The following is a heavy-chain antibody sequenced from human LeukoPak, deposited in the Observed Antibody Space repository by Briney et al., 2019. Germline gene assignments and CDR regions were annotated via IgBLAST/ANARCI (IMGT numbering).Heavy chain of an antibody. CDR3: ARVVPAAPPYHDAFDI. D-gene: IGHD2-2*01. V-gene: IGHV4-39*01. J-gene: IGHJ3*02. CDR1: GGSISSSSYY. Sequence: SETLSLTCTVSGGSISSSSYYRGWVRQPPGKELEWIGSIYYSGSTYYNPSLKSRVTISVDTSKNQFSLKLSSVTAADTAVYYCARVVPAAPPYHDAFDIWGQGTMVTVSS. CDR2: IYYSGST.